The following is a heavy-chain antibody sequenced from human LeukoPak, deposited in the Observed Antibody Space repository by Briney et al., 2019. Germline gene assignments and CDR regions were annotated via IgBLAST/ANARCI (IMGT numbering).Heavy chain of an antibody. J-gene: IGHJ4*02. D-gene: IGHD3-9*01. CDR2: IYTSGST. V-gene: IGHV4-4*07. CDR3: ARGYYDILTGYYYFDY. CDR1: GGSISSYY. Sequence: SETLSLTCTVSGGSISSYYWSWIRQPAGKGLEWIGRIYTSGSTSYNPSLKSRVTMSVDTSKNQFSLKLSSVTAADTAVYYCARGYYDILTGYYYFDYWGQGTLVTVSS.